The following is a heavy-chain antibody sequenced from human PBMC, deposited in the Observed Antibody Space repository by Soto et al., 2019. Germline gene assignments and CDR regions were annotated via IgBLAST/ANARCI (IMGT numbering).Heavy chain of an antibody. CDR1: GFTFTSSA. CDR2: IVVGSGNT. Sequence: QMQLVQSGPEVKKPRTSVKVSCKASGFTFTSSAVQWVRQARGQRLEWIGWIVVGSGNTNYAQKFQERVTITRDMSTSTAYMELSSLRSEDTAVYYCAADPGGANIGNYWGQGTLVTVSS. D-gene: IGHD1-26*01. V-gene: IGHV1-58*01. J-gene: IGHJ4*02. CDR3: AADPGGANIGNY.